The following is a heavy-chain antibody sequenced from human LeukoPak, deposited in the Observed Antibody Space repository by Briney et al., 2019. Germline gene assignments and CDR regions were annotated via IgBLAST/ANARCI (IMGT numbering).Heavy chain of an antibody. CDR1: GGSISSYY. Sequence: SETLSLTCTVSGGSISSYYWSWIRQPPGKGLEWIGDIYYSGSTNYNPSLKSRVTISVDTSKNQFSLRLSSATAADTAVYYSARLASGSYGPLTPFDYWGQGTLVTVSP. CDR3: ARLASGSYGPLTPFDY. V-gene: IGHV4-59*08. J-gene: IGHJ4*02. D-gene: IGHD1-26*01. CDR2: IYYSGST.